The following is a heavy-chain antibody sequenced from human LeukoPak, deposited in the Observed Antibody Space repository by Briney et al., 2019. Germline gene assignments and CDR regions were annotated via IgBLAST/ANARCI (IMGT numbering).Heavy chain of an antibody. J-gene: IGHJ4*02. CDR1: GFTFDDYT. CDR3: AKGQVIPTAPVDY. CDR2: INWDGGST. Sequence: PGGPLRLSCAASGFTFDDYTMHWVRQGPGKGLEWVSLINWDGGSTYYADSVKGRFTISRDNSKNSLYLQMNSLRTEDTALYYCAKGQVIPTAPVDYWGQGTLVTVSS. V-gene: IGHV3-43*01. D-gene: IGHD2-2*01.